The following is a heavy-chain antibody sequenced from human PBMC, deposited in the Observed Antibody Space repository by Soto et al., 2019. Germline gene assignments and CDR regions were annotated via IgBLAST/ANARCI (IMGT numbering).Heavy chain of an antibody. Sequence: EVQLLESGGGLVQPGGSLRLSCAASGFTFSSYALPWVRQAPGKGLEWVSGMAGSTGSTYYADSVKGRFTISRDNSRNMMYMQFNSLRSEDAAVYYCAKTARRTDYPGTENYWYFDLWGRGTLVTVSS. D-gene: IGHD4-17*01. J-gene: IGHJ2*01. CDR3: AKTARRTDYPGTENYWYFDL. V-gene: IGHV3-23*01. CDR1: GFTFSSYA. CDR2: MAGSTGST.